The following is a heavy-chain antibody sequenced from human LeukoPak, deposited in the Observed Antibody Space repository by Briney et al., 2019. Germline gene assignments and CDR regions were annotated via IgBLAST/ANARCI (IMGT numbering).Heavy chain of an antibody. Sequence: SETLSLTCTVSGGSISSYYWSWIRQPPGRGLEWIGYIYYSGSTNYNPSLKSRVTISVDRSKNQFSLKLSSVTAADTAVYYCARGGDYNCMDVWGQGTTVAVSS. CDR1: GGSISSYY. J-gene: IGHJ6*02. CDR3: ARGGDYNCMDV. V-gene: IGHV4-59*12. CDR2: IYYSGST.